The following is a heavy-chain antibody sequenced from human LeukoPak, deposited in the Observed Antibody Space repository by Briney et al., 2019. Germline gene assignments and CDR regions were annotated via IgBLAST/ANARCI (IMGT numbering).Heavy chain of an antibody. V-gene: IGHV3-48*01. Sequence: PGGSLRLSCAASGFTFSSYSMNWVRQAPGKGLEWVSYISSSSTIYYADSVKGRFTISRDNAKNSLYLQMNSLRAEDTAVYYCARVRVDYYYMDVWGKGTTVTVSS. J-gene: IGHJ6*03. CDR2: ISSSSTI. CDR1: GFTFSSYS. CDR3: ARVRVDYYYMDV. D-gene: IGHD2-15*01.